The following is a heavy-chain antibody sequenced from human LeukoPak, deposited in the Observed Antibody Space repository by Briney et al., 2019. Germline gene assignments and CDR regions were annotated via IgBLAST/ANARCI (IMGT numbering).Heavy chain of an antibody. CDR3: ARGYHYDFWSGYPGYYYYMDV. CDR2: INPNSGGT. V-gene: IGHV1-2*02. CDR1: GYTFTGYY. J-gene: IGHJ6*03. Sequence: GASVKVSCKASGYTFTGYYMHWVRQAPGQGLEWMGWINPNSGGTNYAQKFQGRVTMTRDTSISTAYMELSRLRSDDTAVYYCARGYHYDFWSGYPGYYYYMDVWGKGTTVTVSS. D-gene: IGHD3-3*01.